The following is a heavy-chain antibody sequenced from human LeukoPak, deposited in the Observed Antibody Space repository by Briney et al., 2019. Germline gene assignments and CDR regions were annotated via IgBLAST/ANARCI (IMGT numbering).Heavy chain of an antibody. V-gene: IGHV4-34*01. Sequence: SSETLSLTCAVYGGSFSGHDWTWIRQSPEKGLEWMGAINHGGSTNYNPSLKTRVTISLDTSKNQFSLKLSSVTAADTAVYYCARIAVARSHTFDYWGQGTLVTVSS. CDR1: GGSFSGHD. J-gene: IGHJ4*02. CDR2: INHGGST. CDR3: ARIAVARSHTFDY. D-gene: IGHD6-19*01.